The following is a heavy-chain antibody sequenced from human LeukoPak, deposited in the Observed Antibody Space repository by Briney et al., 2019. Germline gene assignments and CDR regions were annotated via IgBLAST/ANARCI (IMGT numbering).Heavy chain of an antibody. D-gene: IGHD3-10*01. CDR2: IGTAGDT. CDR1: GFTFSSYD. V-gene: IGHV3-13*04. Sequence: GGSLRLSCAASGFTFSSYDMHWVRQATGKGLEWVSAIGTAGDTYYLGSVKGRFPISRANAKTSLYLQMNNLRARATDLYYCAGGGMVRGAWGPFDHRGQGTLSPSPQ. J-gene: IGHJ4*02. CDR3: AGGGMVRGAWGPFDH.